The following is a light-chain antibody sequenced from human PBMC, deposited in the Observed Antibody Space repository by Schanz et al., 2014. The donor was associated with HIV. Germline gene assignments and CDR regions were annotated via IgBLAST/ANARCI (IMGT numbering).Light chain of an antibody. CDR1: QGISNY. J-gene: IGKJ2*01. V-gene: IGKV1-17*03. CDR2: SAS. Sequence: DILMTQSPASLSASVGDRVTFTCRASQGISNYLAWFQQKPRKVPRLLIYSASTLQSGVPSRFSGSGSGTDFTITNGSLQPEDYATHYCQQSYTKPYTFGQGTKLEIK. CDR3: QQSYTKPYT.